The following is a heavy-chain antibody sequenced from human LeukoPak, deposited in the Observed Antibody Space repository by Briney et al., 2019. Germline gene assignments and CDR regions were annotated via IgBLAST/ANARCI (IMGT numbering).Heavy chain of an antibody. J-gene: IGHJ4*02. CDR3: ARDFVSLFREGAAGRFDY. CDR2: IKQDGSEK. CDR1: GFIFRNYW. V-gene: IGHV3-7*01. Sequence: GGSLRLSCAAFGFIFRNYWMTWVRQAPGKGLEWVANIKQDGSEKYYVDSVKGRFTISRDNAKNSLYLQMNSPRAEDTAVYYCARDFVSLFREGAAGRFDYWGQGTLVTVSS. D-gene: IGHD6-13*01.